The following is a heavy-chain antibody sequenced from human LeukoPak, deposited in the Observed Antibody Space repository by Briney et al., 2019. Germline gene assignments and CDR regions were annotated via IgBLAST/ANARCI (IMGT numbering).Heavy chain of an antibody. D-gene: IGHD4-23*01. J-gene: IGHJ4*02. CDR3: ARDRETYGANSPFDY. CDR1: GFTFSRYG. Sequence: GGSLRLSCAASGFTFSRYGMHWVRQAPGKGLEWVAVIWFDGSNKYYADSVKGRFTISRDNSKNTLFLQINSLRAEHTAMYYCARDRETYGANSPFDYWGRGTLVIVSS. V-gene: IGHV3-33*01. CDR2: IWFDGSNK.